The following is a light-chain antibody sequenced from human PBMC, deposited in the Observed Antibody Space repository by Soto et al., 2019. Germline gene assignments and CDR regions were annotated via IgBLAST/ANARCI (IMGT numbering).Light chain of an antibody. CDR3: QQYNSYSGA. CDR2: KAS. V-gene: IGKV1-5*03. J-gene: IGKJ3*01. Sequence: DIQMTQSPSTLSASVGDRVTITCRASQSISSWLAWYQQKPGKAPKLLIYKASSLESGVPSRFSGSGSGTEFTLTISGLQPDDFATYYCQQYNSYSGAFGPGTKVDIK. CDR1: QSISSW.